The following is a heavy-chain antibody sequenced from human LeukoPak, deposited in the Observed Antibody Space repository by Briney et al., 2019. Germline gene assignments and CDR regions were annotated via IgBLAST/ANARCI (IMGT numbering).Heavy chain of an antibody. V-gene: IGHV4-59*08. CDR2: IYYSGST. D-gene: IGHD3-22*01. CDR3: ARHRTYYYDSSGYSGWFDP. J-gene: IGHJ5*02. Sequence: PSETLSLTCTVSGGSISSYYWSWIRQPPGKGLEWIGYIYYSGSTNYNPSLKSRVTISVDTSKNQFSLKLSSVTAADTAVYYCARHRTYYYDSSGYSGWFDPWGQGTLVTVSS. CDR1: GGSISSYY.